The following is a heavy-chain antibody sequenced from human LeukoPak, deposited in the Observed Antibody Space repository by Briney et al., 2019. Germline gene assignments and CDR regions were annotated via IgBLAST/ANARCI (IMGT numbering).Heavy chain of an antibody. CDR1: GGSFSGYY. Sequence: SETLSLTCAVYGGSFSGYYWSWIRQPPGKGLEWIGEINHSGSTNYNPSLKSRVTISVDTSKNQFSLKLSSVTAADTAVYYCARTKASLDYWGQGTLVTVSS. J-gene: IGHJ4*02. CDR3: ARTKASLDY. CDR2: INHSGST. V-gene: IGHV4-34*01.